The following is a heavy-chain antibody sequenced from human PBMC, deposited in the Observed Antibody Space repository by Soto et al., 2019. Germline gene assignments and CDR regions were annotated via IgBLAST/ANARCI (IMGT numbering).Heavy chain of an antibody. Sequence: EVQQVESGGGLVQPGGSLRLSCAASGLTVSSNHMSWVRQAPGKGLEWVSIMYSGGSIYYADSVKGGFTISRDNSKNTLYLQMSSLRAEDTAVYYCAGGKTVPGLFDYWGQGTLVTVSS. CDR1: GLTVSSNH. CDR3: AGGKTVPGLFDY. D-gene: IGHD6-19*01. J-gene: IGHJ4*02. V-gene: IGHV3-66*01. CDR2: MYSGGSI.